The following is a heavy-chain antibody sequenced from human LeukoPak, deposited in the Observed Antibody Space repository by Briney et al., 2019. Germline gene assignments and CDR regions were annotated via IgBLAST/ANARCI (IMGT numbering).Heavy chain of an antibody. CDR1: GFTFSSYG. CDR3: ASGPMVTSFDY. CDR2: ISYDGSNK. Sequence: GGSLRLSCAASGFTFSSYGMHWVRQAPGKGVEWVAVISYDGSNKYYADSVKGRFTISRDNSKNTLYLQMNSLRAEDTAVYYCASGPMVTSFDYWGQGTLVTVSS. V-gene: IGHV3-30*19. D-gene: IGHD5-18*01. J-gene: IGHJ4*02.